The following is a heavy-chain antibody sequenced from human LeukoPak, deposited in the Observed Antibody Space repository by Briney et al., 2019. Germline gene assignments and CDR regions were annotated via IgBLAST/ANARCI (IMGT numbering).Heavy chain of an antibody. CDR3: ARDYSGDYGGFDY. D-gene: IGHD4-17*01. J-gene: IGHJ4*02. CDR1: GFTFSSYA. CDR2: IVGSGVDT. V-gene: IGHV3-23*01. Sequence: TGGSLGLSCAASGFTFSSYAISWVRQAPGKGLEWVSTIVGSGVDTYYADSVKGRFTISRDNAKNSLYLQMNSLRAEDTALYYCARDYSGDYGGFDYWGQGTLVTVSS.